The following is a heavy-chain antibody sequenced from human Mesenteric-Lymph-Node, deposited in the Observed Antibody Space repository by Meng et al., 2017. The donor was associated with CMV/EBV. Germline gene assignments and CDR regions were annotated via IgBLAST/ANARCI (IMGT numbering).Heavy chain of an antibody. V-gene: IGHV3-23*03. J-gene: IGHJ6*02. Sequence: GGSLRLSCAASGFTFSSYAMTWVRQAPGKGLEWVSIIYSGTTSTYYADSVKGRFTSSRDNSKNTLYLQMNSLRAEDAAVYYCAKGAGMTYYSYAMDVWGQGTTVTVSS. CDR3: AKGAGMTYYSYAMDV. CDR2: IYSGTTST. CDR1: GFTFSSYA.